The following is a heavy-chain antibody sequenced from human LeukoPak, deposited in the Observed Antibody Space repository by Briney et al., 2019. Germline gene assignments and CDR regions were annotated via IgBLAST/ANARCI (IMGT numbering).Heavy chain of an antibody. J-gene: IGHJ3*02. V-gene: IGHV3-23*01. CDR3: AKAYDFWSGSANAFDI. CDR1: GFTFSGYA. Sequence: GGSMRLSCAASGFTFSGYAMSWVRQVPGNGLEWDSAISGSGGSTYYADSVKGRFTISRDNSKNTLYLQMNSLRAEDTAVYYCAKAYDFWSGSANAFDIWGQGTMVTVSS. CDR2: ISGSGGST. D-gene: IGHD3-3*01.